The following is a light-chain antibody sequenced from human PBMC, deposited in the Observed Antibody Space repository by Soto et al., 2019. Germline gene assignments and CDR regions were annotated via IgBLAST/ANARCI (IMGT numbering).Light chain of an antibody. Sequence: QSALTQPASVSGSPGQSITISCTGTSSDVGGYNYVSWYQQHPGKAPKLMIYDVSNRPSGVSNRFSGSKSGNTASLTISWLQAEDEADYYCSSYTSSSTWVFGTGTKVTVL. CDR2: DVS. V-gene: IGLV2-14*01. CDR3: SSYTSSSTWV. CDR1: SSDVGGYNY. J-gene: IGLJ1*01.